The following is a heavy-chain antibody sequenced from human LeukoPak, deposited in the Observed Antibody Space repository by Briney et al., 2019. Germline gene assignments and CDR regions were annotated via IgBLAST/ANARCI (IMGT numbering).Heavy chain of an antibody. CDR1: GFTFSSYW. J-gene: IGHJ4*02. CDR3: ARGRPHGNDY. D-gene: IGHD4-23*01. V-gene: IGHV3-74*01. CDR2: IASDGSST. Sequence: GGSLRLSCAASGFTFSSYWMSWVRQAPGKGLVWVSRIASDGSSTTYADSVKGRFSISRDNAKNTLYLQMNSLRVEDTAVYYCARGRPHGNDYWGQGTLVTVSS.